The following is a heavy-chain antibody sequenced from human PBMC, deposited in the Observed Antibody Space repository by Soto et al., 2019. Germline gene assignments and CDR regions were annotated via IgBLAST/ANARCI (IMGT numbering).Heavy chain of an antibody. CDR3: SRDRSGSYYYY. D-gene: IGHD1-26*01. Sequence: QVQLVQSGAEVKQPGASVMVSCKTSGYTFTSYGVSWVRQAPGQGLEWMGWISAYNSATDYARKFQGRLTMTTDTSTNTAQMELRSMTSDDTAVYYCSRDRSGSYYYYWGQGTLVTVSS. CDR1: GYTFTSYG. J-gene: IGHJ4*02. CDR2: ISAYNSAT. V-gene: IGHV1-18*01.